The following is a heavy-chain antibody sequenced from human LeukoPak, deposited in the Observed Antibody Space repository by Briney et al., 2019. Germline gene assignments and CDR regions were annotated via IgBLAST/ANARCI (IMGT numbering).Heavy chain of an antibody. CDR3: AKEMYGVGLHYFDY. J-gene: IGHJ4*02. CDR2: LSPPGDRQ. V-gene: IGHV3-48*03. Sequence: GGSLRLSCAASGFTFSTYGMNWVRQAPGKGLEWISYLSPPGDRQNYADSVEARFTIYRDNARDAVYLQMNSLRAEDTAVYYCAKEMYGVGLHYFDYWGQGVLVTVSS. CDR1: GFTFSTYG. D-gene: IGHD2-8*01.